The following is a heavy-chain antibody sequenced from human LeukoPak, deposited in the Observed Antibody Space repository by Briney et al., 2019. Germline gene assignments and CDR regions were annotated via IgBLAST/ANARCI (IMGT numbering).Heavy chain of an antibody. D-gene: IGHD3-9*01. CDR3: VKGDNNILTGYYNSFDY. J-gene: IGHJ4*02. CDR2: ISGSGIST. CDR1: GFTFSSYA. V-gene: IGHV3-23*01. Sequence: PGGSLRLSCAASGFTFSSYAMTWVRQAPGKGPEWVSSISGSGISTYYADSVKGRFTISRDNFRNTLYLQMNSLRAEDTALYSCVKGDNNILTGYYNSFDYWGQGTLVTVSS.